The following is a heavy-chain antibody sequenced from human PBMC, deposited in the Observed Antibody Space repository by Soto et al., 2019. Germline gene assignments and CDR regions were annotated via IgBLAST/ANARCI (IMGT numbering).Heavy chain of an antibody. CDR2: INSDGTNT. CDR1: GFTFSNHW. CDR3: VRGRRSYGYDFDY. J-gene: IGHJ4*02. V-gene: IGHV3-74*01. Sequence: GGSLRLSCAGSGFTFSNHWMHWVRQAPGKGLMWVSRINSDGTNTNYADSVRGRFTISRDNAENMLYVQMNSLRVEDTAVYFCVRGRRSYGYDFDYWGQGTLVTVSS. D-gene: IGHD3-16*01.